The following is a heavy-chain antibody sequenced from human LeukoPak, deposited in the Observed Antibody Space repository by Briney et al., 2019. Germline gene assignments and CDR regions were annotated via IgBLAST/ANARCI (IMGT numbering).Heavy chain of an antibody. CDR2: IYSGGST. D-gene: IGHD3-22*01. CDR1: GFTVSSNY. CDR3: ARDRDDSSGYSFDY. V-gene: IGHV3-53*01. Sequence: GGSLRLSCAASGFTVSSNYMSWVRQAPGKGLEWVSVIYSGGSTYYADSVKGRFTISRDNAKNTLYLQMTSLRAEDTAMYYCARDRDDSSGYSFDYWGQGTLVTVSS. J-gene: IGHJ4*02.